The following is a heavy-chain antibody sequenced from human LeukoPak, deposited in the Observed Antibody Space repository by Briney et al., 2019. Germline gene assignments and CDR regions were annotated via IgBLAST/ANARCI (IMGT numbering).Heavy chain of an antibody. V-gene: IGHV3-30*02. CDR3: ASSTYYYGSGKIYNI. CDR1: GFTFSSYG. D-gene: IGHD3-10*01. CDR2: IRYDGSNK. J-gene: IGHJ3*02. Sequence: GGSLRLSCAASGFTFSSYGMHWVRQAPGKGLEWVAFIRYDGSNKYYADSVKGRFTISRDNSKNTLYLQMNSLRAEDTAVYYCASSTYYYGSGKIYNIWGQGTMVTVSS.